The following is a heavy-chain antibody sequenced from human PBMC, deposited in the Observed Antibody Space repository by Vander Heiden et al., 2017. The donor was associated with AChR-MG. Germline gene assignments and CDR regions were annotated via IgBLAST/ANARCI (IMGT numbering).Heavy chain of an antibody. J-gene: IGHJ6*02. Sequence: QVQLVESGAEAKNPWSSVKVSCNASGDTFKSQAISWVRQAPGQGLEWMGGIIPIFETASYAQKFQDRVTIPADTSTNTAYLNLTRLTSGDTAVYFCATTVPTVPRVDGMDVWGQGTTVTVSS. CDR2: IIPIFETA. CDR1: GDTFKSQA. V-gene: IGHV1-69*06. D-gene: IGHD2-2*01. CDR3: ATTVPTVPRVDGMDV.